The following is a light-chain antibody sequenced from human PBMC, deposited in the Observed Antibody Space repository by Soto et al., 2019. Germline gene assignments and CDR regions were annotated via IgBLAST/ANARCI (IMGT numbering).Light chain of an antibody. Sequence: EVVMTQSPLSLPVTLGQPASISCRSSQSLVNSDGNTYLNWFHQRPGQSPRRLIYKVSNRDSGVPDRFSGSGSGTDFTLRISRVEAEDVGVYYCRQGSHWPRTFGQGTRVEIK. J-gene: IGKJ1*01. CDR1: QSLVNSDGNTY. CDR3: RQGSHWPRT. CDR2: KVS. V-gene: IGKV2-30*01.